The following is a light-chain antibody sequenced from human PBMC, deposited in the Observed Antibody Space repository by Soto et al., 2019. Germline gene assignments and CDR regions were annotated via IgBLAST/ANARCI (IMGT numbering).Light chain of an antibody. Sequence: DIQMTQSPSTISASVGGRGNITCRASQSISSWLAWYQQKPGKDPKLLIYDASSLESGVPSRFSGSGSGTEFTLTISSLQPDDFATYYRQQYNSYGTFGQGTKVDIK. V-gene: IGKV1-5*01. J-gene: IGKJ1*01. CDR2: DAS. CDR3: QQYNSYGT. CDR1: QSISSW.